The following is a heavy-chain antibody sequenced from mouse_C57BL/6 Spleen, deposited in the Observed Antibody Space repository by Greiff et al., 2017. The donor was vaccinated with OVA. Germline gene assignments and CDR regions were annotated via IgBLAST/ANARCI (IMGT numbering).Heavy chain of an antibody. CDR1: GFTFSDYG. Sequence: VQLQQSGGGLVKPGGSLKLSCAASGFTFSDYGMHWVRQAPEKGLEWVAYISSGSSTIYYADTVKGRFTISRDNAKNTLFLQMTSLRSEDTAMYYCARIGGYDDDYFDYWGQGTTLTVSS. J-gene: IGHJ2*01. CDR3: ARIGGYDDDYFDY. D-gene: IGHD2-2*01. CDR2: ISSGSSTI. V-gene: IGHV5-17*01.